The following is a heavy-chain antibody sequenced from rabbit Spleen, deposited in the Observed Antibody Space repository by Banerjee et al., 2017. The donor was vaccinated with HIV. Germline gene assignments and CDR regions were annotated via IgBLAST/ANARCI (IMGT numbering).Heavy chain of an antibody. D-gene: IGHD6-1*01. Sequence: EQLEESGGGLVQPEGSLTLTCTASGFSFGSGYDMSWVRQSPGKGLEWIGFIASTSGTTYYASWAKGRFTISKTSSTTVTLQMTSLTAADTATYFCGRSSNAGYDYIDGYFNLWGPGTLVTDS. J-gene: IGHJ4*01. CDR3: GRSSNAGYDYIDGYFNL. CDR1: GFSFGSGYD. CDR2: IASTSGTT. V-gene: IGHV1S45*01.